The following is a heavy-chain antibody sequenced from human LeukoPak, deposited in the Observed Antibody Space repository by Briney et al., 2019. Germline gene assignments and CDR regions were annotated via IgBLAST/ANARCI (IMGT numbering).Heavy chain of an antibody. V-gene: IGHV1-69*04. CDR2: IIPILGIA. Sequence: SVKVSCKASGGTFSSYAISWVRQAPGQGLEWMGRIIPILGIANYAQKFQGRVTITADKSTSTAYMELSSLRSEDTAVYYCARDRWGSGTLGYWGQGTLVTVSS. CDR1: GGTFSSYA. D-gene: IGHD3-10*01. J-gene: IGHJ4*02. CDR3: ARDRWGSGTLGY.